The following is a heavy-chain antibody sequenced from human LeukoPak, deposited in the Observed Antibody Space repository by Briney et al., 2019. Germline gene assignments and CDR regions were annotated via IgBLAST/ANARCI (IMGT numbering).Heavy chain of an antibody. CDR3: VRDGNYDLDV. J-gene: IGHJ6*02. V-gene: IGHV3-74*03. CDR2: ISSDGGHT. Sequence: VWVARISSDGGHTMYADSVKGRFTISRDNAKNTLDLQMNSLRVEDTAVYYCVRDGNYDLDVWGQGTTVTVS. D-gene: IGHD3-3*01.